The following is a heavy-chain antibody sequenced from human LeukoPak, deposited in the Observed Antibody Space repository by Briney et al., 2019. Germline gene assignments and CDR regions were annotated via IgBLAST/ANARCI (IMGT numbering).Heavy chain of an antibody. CDR1: GFTVSSSY. CDR3: ARIVVVVDSRGFDY. J-gene: IGHJ4*02. CDR2: IYSGGST. D-gene: IGHD2-15*01. Sequence: GGSXRLACAASGFTVSSSYMSWVRQAAGKGLEWVSVIYSGGSTYYADSVKGRFTISRENSKKKMNLQMNRLRAEDTAVYYCARIVVVVDSRGFDYSAQGTLVTVSS. V-gene: IGHV3-53*01.